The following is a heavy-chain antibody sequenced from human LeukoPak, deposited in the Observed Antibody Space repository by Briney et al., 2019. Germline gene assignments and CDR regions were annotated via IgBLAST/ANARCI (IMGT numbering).Heavy chain of an antibody. D-gene: IGHD5-24*01. J-gene: IGHJ6*03. CDR1: GGTFSSYA. CDR2: IIPIFGTA. V-gene: IGHV1-69*05. CDR3: ARGWGERWLQSSYYYYYMDV. Sequence: SVKVSCKASGGTFSSYAISWVRQAPGQGLEWMGGIIPIFGTANYAQKFQGRVTITTDESTSTAYMELSSLRSEDTAVYYCARGWGERWLQSSYYYYYMDVWGKGTTVTVSS.